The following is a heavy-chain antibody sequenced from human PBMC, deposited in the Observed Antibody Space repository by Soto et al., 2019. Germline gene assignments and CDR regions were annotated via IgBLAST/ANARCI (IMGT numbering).Heavy chain of an antibody. J-gene: IGHJ4*02. CDR1: GFTFSSYA. D-gene: IGHD4-17*01. CDR2: ISYDGSNK. CDR3: ASSVPASSTTAYYFDY. V-gene: IGHV3-30-3*01. Sequence: QVQLVESGGGVVQPGRSLRLSCAVSGFTFSSYAMHWVRQAPGKGLEWVAVISYDGSNKYYADSVKGRFTISRDNSKNTLYLQMNSLRAEDTAVYYCASSVPASSTTAYYFDYWGQGTLVTVSS.